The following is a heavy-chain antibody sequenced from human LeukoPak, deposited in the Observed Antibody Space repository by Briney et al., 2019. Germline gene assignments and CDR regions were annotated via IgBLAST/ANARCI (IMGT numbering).Heavy chain of an antibody. J-gene: IGHJ4*02. CDR3: ASTYDYVWGSFRTGYFDY. Sequence: PGGSLRLSCKVSGFTFSSYSMNWVRQALGKGLEWVSYITSRSSDIYYADSVKGRFTISRDNAKTSLYLQMNSLRAEDTAVYYCASTYDYVWGSFRTGYFDYWGQGTLVTVSS. CDR2: ITSRSSDI. CDR1: GFTFSSYS. V-gene: IGHV3-21*01. D-gene: IGHD3-16*02.